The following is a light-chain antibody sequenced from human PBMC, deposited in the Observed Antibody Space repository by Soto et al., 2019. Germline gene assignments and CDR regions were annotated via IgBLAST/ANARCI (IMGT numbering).Light chain of an antibody. CDR3: QYYTNLTLT. CDR1: HSVSSR. V-gene: IGKV3-15*01. Sequence: EIVMTQSPATLSVSPGERATLSCRASHSVSSRLAWYQQKPGQAPRLLIYGASTRATGLPARFSGSGSGTEFTLTISSLHFYDFAVSSCQYYTNLTLTFGGGTQVDI. CDR2: GAS. J-gene: IGKJ4*01.